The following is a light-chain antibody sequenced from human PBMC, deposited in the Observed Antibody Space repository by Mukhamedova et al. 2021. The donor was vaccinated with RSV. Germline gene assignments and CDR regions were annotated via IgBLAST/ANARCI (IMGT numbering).Light chain of an antibody. V-gene: IGKV1-5*03. J-gene: IGKJ5*01. CDR3: QQYSDYFPT. CDR1: RTVNNW. CDR2: KAS. Sequence: GDRVTITCRASRTVNNWLAWYQQKPGKAPKLLIFKASNLVSGVPSRFSGSGSGTEFTLTISSLQPDDFATYFCQQYSDYFPTFG.